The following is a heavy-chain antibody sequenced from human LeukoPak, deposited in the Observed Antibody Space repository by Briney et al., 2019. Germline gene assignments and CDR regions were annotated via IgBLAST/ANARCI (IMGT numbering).Heavy chain of an antibody. J-gene: IGHJ4*02. CDR1: GFTFSSYG. CDR3: AKRTTIYRFDY. D-gene: IGHD5-18*01. V-gene: IGHV3-23*01. CDR2: ISDSGGST. Sequence: GGSLRLSCAASGFTFSSYGMHWVRQAPGKGLEWVSTISDSGGSTYYADSVKGRFTISRDNSKNTLYLQMNSLRAEDTAVYYCAKRTTIYRFDYWGQETLVTVSS.